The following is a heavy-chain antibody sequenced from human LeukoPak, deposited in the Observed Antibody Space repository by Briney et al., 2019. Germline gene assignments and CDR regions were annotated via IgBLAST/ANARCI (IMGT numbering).Heavy chain of an antibody. CDR1: GYTFTSYD. CDR3: ARGYSSGWYEYYYYYMDV. V-gene: IGHV1-8*01. J-gene: IGHJ6*03. D-gene: IGHD6-19*01. CDR2: MNPNSGNT. Sequence: ASVKVSCKASGYTFTSYDINWVRQATGQGLEWTGWMNPNSGNTGYAQKFQGRVTMTRNTSISTAYMELSSLRSEDTAVYYCARGYSSGWYEYYYYYMDVWGKGTTVTISS.